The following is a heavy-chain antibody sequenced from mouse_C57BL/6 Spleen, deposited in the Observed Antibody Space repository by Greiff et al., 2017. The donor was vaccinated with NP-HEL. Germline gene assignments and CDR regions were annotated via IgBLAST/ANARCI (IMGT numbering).Heavy chain of an antibody. Sequence: QVQLQQPGAELVKPGASVKLSCKASGYTFTSYWMQWVKQRPGQGLEWIGEIDPSDSYTNYNQKFKGKATLTVDTSSSTAYMQLSSLTSEDSAVYYCAILYGNYDGAMDYWGQGTSVTVSS. CDR3: AILYGNYDGAMDY. CDR2: IDPSDSYT. D-gene: IGHD2-1*01. V-gene: IGHV1-50*01. CDR1: GYTFTSYW. J-gene: IGHJ4*01.